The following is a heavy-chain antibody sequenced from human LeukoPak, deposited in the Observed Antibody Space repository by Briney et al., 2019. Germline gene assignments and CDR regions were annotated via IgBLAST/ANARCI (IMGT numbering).Heavy chain of an antibody. CDR2: INHSGST. D-gene: IGHD1-1*01. V-gene: IGHV4-34*01. Sequence: SETLSLTCAVYGESFSGYYWSWIRQPPGKGLEWIGEINHSGSTNYNPSLKSRVTISVDTSKNQFSLKLSSVTAADTAVYYCARVYGTEFDPWGQGTLVTVSS. CDR3: ARVYGTEFDP. J-gene: IGHJ5*02. CDR1: GESFSGYY.